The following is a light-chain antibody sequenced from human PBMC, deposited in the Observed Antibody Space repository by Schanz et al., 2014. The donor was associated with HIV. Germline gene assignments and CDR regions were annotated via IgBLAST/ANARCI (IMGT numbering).Light chain of an antibody. CDR3: SSYEGNNILV. V-gene: IGLV2-8*01. CDR2: EVT. CDR1: SSDIGGYNY. Sequence: QSVLTQPPSASGSPGQSVTISCTGTSSDIGGYNYVSWYQLYPGKAPKVLIYEVTKRPSGVPNRFSGSKSGNVASLTVSGLQAEDEGDYFCSSYEGNNILVFGGGTKLTVL. J-gene: IGLJ3*02.